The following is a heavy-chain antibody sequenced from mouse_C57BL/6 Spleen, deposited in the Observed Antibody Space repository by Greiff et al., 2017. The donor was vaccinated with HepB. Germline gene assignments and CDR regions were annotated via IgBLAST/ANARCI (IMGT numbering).Heavy chain of an antibody. CDR3: ARAVSYCNRYYAMDY. J-gene: IGHJ4*01. D-gene: IGHD2-1*01. CDR2: ISYDGSN. V-gene: IGHV3-6*01. CDR1: GYSFTSGYY. Sequence: EVQLQESGPGLVKPSQSLSLTCSVTGYSFTSGYYWYWIRQFPGNKLEWMGYISYDGSNNYNPSLKNRISITRDTSKNKFFLKLNSVTTEDTATYYCARAVSYCNRYYAMDYWGQGTSVTVSS.